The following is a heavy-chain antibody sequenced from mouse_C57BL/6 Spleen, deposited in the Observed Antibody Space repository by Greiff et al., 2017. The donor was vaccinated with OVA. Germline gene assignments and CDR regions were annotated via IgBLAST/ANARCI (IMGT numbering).Heavy chain of an antibody. CDR1: GFTFSDYG. CDR2: ISSGSSTI. J-gene: IGHJ1*03. V-gene: IGHV5-17*01. Sequence: VQLQQSGGGLVKPGGSLKLSCAASGFTFSDYGMHWVRQAPEKGLEWVAYISSGSSTIYYADTVKGRFTISRDNAKNTLFLQMTSLRSEDTAMYYCARIRDWYFDVWGTGTTVTVSS. CDR3: ARIRDWYFDV.